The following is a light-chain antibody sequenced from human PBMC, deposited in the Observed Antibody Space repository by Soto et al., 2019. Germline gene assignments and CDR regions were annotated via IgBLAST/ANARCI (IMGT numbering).Light chain of an antibody. J-gene: IGLJ3*02. CDR1: NSDVSGYNY. CDR3: CSYAGIDTV. Sequence: QSALTQPRSVSGSPGQSVTISCTGTNSDVSGYNYVSWYQQHPGKAPKLMIYDVTKRPSGVPDRFFGSKSGNTASLTISGLQAEDDADYYCCSYAGIDTVFGGGTKLTVL. V-gene: IGLV2-11*01. CDR2: DVT.